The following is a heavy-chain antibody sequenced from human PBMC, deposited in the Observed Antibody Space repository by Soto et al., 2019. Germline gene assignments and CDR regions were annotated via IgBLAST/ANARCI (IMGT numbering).Heavy chain of an antibody. V-gene: IGHV4-31*03. J-gene: IGHJ3*02. CDR1: GGSTGYY. CDR2: SYSSGST. Sequence: SETLSLTCTVSGGSTGYYWSWIRQHPGKGREGIGYSYSSGSTLYNPSLNSRLTISVDTSENQFSLKLTSVTAADTAVYYCAGSQYPFDTSGYPFAFDIWGQGTMVPASS. D-gene: IGHD3-22*01. CDR3: AGSQYPFDTSGYPFAFDI.